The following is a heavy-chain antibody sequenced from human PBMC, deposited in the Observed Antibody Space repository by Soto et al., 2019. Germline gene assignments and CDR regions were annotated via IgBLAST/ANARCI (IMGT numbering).Heavy chain of an antibody. V-gene: IGHV1-3*01. CDR1: GYTFTSYA. CDR3: ARSLSYSTSLYSSGWYSPSFDY. J-gene: IGHJ4*02. D-gene: IGHD6-19*01. CDR2: INAGNGNT. Sequence: ASVKVSCKASGYTFTSYAMHWVRQAPGQRLEWMGWINAGNGNTKYSQKFQGRVTITRDTSASTAYRELSSLRSEDTAVYYCARSLSYSTSLYSSGWYSPSFDYWGQGTLVTVSS.